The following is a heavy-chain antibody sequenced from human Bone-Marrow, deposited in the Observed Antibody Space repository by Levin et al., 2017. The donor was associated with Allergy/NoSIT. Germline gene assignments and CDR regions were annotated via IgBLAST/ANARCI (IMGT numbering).Heavy chain of an antibody. CDR2: INPSGGST. CDR3: ATILYITGRDT. D-gene: IGHD6-19*01. V-gene: IGHV1-46*01. CDR1: GYPFTNYF. J-gene: IGHJ5*02. Sequence: GASVKVSCKASGYPFTNYFIHWVRQAPGQGLEWMGLINPSGGSTTYAQTFQGRITVTSDTSTSTVYMALSSLTFEDTAVYYCATILYITGRDTWGQGTLVTVSS.